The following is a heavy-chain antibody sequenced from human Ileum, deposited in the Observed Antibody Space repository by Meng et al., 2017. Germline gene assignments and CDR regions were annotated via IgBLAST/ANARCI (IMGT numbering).Heavy chain of an antibody. CDR1: GGSISSYY. CDR2: IYYSGST. V-gene: IGHV4-59*01. CDR3: ARDYCSSTTCALDY. J-gene: IGHJ4*02. D-gene: IGHD2-2*01. Sequence: QVQLQESGPGLVKPSETLSLTCTVSGGSISSYYWSWIRQPPGKGLEWIGYIYYSGSTNYNPSLKSRVTISVDTSKNQFSLKLSSVTAADTAVYYCARDYCSSTTCALDYWGQGTLVTVLL.